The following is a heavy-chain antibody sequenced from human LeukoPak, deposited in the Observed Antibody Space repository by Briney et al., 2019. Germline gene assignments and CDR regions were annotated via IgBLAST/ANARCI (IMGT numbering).Heavy chain of an antibody. Sequence: PGGSLRLSCAASGFTFSSYSVNWVRQAPGKGLEWVSSISSSSSYIYYADSVKGRFTISRHNAKNSLYLQMNSLRAEDTAVYYCAGVGNDFWSGYYGYWGQGSLVTVYS. V-gene: IGHV3-21*01. CDR1: GFTFSSYS. CDR3: AGVGNDFWSGYYGY. CDR2: ISSSSSYI. J-gene: IGHJ4*02. D-gene: IGHD3-3*01.